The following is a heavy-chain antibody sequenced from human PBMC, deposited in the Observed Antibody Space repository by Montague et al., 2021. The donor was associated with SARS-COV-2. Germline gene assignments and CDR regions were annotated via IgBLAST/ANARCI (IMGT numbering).Heavy chain of an antibody. J-gene: IGHJ4*02. Sequence: SLRLSCAASGFTFSNYWMAWVRQAPGKALEWISNIKEDGGVKNYVDSVKGRFTISRDNTKNLLFLQMNSLSVEDTAVYYCARAGYSSGYDCWGQGTLVTVSS. V-gene: IGHV3-7*04. CDR2: IKEDGGVK. CDR1: GFTFSNYW. D-gene: IGHD6-19*01. CDR3: ARAGYSSGYDC.